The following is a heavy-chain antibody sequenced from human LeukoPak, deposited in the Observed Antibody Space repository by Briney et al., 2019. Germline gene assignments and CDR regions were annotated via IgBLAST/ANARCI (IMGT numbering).Heavy chain of an antibody. CDR3: AREGDGYNYDSRWFDP. CDR1: GGSISSGSYY. V-gene: IGHV4-61*01. CDR2: IYYSGST. D-gene: IGHD5-24*01. Sequence: SETLSLTCTVSGGSISSGSYYWSWIRQPPGKGLEWIGYIYYSGSTNYNPSLKSRVTISVDTSKNQFSLKLSSVTAADTAVYYCAREGDGYNYDSRWFDPWGQGTLVTVSS. J-gene: IGHJ5*02.